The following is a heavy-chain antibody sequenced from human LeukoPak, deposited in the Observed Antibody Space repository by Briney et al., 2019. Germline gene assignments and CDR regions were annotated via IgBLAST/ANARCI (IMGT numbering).Heavy chain of an antibody. J-gene: IGHJ5*02. Sequence: SETLSLTCTVSGGSISSGDYYWSWIRQPPGKGLEWIGYIYYSGSTYYNPSLKSRVTISVDTSKNQFSLKLSSVTAADTAVYYCARAGDIVVVPAPNWFDPWGQGTLVTVSS. CDR2: IYYSGST. V-gene: IGHV4-30-4*08. CDR1: GGSISSGDYY. CDR3: ARAGDIVVVPAPNWFDP. D-gene: IGHD2-2*01.